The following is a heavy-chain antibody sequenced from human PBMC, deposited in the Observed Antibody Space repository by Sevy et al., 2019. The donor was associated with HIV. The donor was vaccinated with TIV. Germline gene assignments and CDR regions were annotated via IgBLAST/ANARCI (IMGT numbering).Heavy chain of an antibody. D-gene: IGHD3-22*01. CDR2: ISGYDGKT. V-gene: IGHV1-18*04. CDR3: ARDLLNYYDSSGYYYSA. CDR1: GYTFASYG. Sequence: ASVKVSCKTSGYTFASYGMGWVRQAPGQGLEWVGWISGYDGKTNYAQKFQGRVTMTTDTSTSTAYMELRSLRSDDTDVYYCARDLLNYYDSSGYYYSAWGQGPLVTVSS. J-gene: IGHJ5*02.